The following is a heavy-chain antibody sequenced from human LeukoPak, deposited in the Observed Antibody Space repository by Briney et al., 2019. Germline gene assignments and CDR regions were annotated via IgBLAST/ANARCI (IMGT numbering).Heavy chain of an antibody. Sequence: GGSLRLSCAASGFTFSSHNMHWVRQTPGQGLVWVSRINSDGSSTSYADSVKGRFTISRDNAKNTLYLQMNSLRAEDTAVYYCARENWNYYYYYGMDVWGQGTTVTVSS. J-gene: IGHJ6*02. V-gene: IGHV3-74*01. CDR1: GFTFSSHN. CDR3: ARENWNYYYYYGMDV. CDR2: INSDGSST. D-gene: IGHD1-1*01.